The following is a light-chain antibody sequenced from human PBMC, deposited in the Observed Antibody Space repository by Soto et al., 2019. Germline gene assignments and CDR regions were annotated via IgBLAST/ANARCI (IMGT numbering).Light chain of an antibody. CDR2: GAS. V-gene: IGKV3-20*01. CDR1: QSVSSRY. J-gene: IGKJ4*01. CDR3: QQYGSSPKLT. Sequence: EIVLTQSPGTLSLSPGERATLSCRAIQSVSSRYLAWYQQKPGQAPRLLIYGASSRATGTPDRFSGSGSGTDFTLTISRLEPEDFAVYYCQQYGSSPKLTFGGGTKVEIK.